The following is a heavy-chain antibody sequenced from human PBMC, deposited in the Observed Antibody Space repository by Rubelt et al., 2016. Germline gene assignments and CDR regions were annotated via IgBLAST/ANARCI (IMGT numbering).Heavy chain of an antibody. CDR2: IHYSGST. V-gene: IGHV4-39*01. J-gene: IGHJ2*01. D-gene: IGHD4-17*01. Sequence: QLQLQESGPGLVKPSETLSLICTVSGGSISSSSHYWGWIRQPPGKDLEWIGTIHYSGSTYYNPSLKSGVAISADTSTNQFSPELGAGTAADTAVYYCACSTVTNRYWYFDLWGRGTLVTVSS. CDR3: ACSTVTNRYWYFDL. CDR1: GGSISSSSHY.